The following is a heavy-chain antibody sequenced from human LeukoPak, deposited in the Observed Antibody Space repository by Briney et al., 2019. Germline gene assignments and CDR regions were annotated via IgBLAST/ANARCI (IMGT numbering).Heavy chain of an antibody. V-gene: IGHV4-31*03. J-gene: IGHJ1*01. CDR2: IHHSGTI. D-gene: IGHD3-22*01. CDR1: GDSVTSGNYY. CDR3: AGENDDSKLHH. Sequence: PSETLSLTCSVSGDSVTSGNYYWSWIRQHPEKGPECIGHIHHSGTIYYNPSLLSRATISVDASKNQFSLRLSSVTAADTALYYCAGENDDSKLHHWGQGTLVTVSS.